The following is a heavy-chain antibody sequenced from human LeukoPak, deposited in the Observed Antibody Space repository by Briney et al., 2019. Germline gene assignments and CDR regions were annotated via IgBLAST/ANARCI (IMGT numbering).Heavy chain of an antibody. CDR1: GFTFSSYA. V-gene: IGHV3-9*01. D-gene: IGHD6-19*01. J-gene: IGHJ3*02. Sequence: GGSLRLSCAASGFTFSSYAMSWVRQAPGKGLEWVSGISWNSGSIGYADSVKGRFTISRDNAKNSLYLQMNSLRAEDTALYYCAKDTRLIPENAFDIWGQGTMVTVSS. CDR3: AKDTRLIPENAFDI. CDR2: ISWNSGSI.